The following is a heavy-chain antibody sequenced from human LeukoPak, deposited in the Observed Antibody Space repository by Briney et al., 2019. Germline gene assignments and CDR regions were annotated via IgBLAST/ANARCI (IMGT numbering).Heavy chain of an antibody. V-gene: IGHV4-59*01. CDR3: ARAGGSFYYYYYYMDV. CDR1: GGSISIRY. J-gene: IGHJ6*03. CDR2: IYYSGST. D-gene: IGHD2-15*01. Sequence: SETLSLTCTVSGGSISIRYWSWFRHPPGKGWEGIGYIYYSGSTNYNPSLKSRVTISVDTSKNQFSLKLSSVTAADTAVYYCARAGGSFYYYYYYMDVWGKGTTVTISS.